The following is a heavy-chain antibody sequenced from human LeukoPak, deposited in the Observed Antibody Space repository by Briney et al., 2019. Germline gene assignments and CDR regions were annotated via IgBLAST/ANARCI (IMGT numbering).Heavy chain of an antibody. V-gene: IGHV1-69*04. CDR2: IIPILGIA. J-gene: IGHJ6*02. CDR3: ARDEAVPAYYSNYLVGMDV. CDR1: GGTFSSYA. D-gene: IGHD4-11*01. Sequence: SVKVSCKASGGTFSSYAISWVRQAPGQGLEWMGRIIPILGIANYAQKFQGRVTITADKSTSTAYMELSSLRSEDTAVYYCARDEAVPAYYSNYLVGMDVWGQGTTVTVSS.